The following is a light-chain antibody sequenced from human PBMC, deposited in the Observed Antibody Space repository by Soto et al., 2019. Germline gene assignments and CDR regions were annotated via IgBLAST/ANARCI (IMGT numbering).Light chain of an antibody. Sequence: QSVLTQPPSVSGSPGQSVAISCTGTGSDIGTYNRVSWYQQPPGTAPKLMIYDVSDRPSGVPDRFSGSKSGNTASLTISGLQAEDEAAYYCSSHTSSSTYVFGTGTKVTVL. CDR2: DVS. V-gene: IGLV2-18*02. J-gene: IGLJ1*01. CDR1: GSDIGTYNR. CDR3: SSHTSSSTYV.